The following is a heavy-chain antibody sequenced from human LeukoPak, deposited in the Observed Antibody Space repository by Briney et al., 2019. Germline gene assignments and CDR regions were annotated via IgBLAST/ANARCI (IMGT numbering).Heavy chain of an antibody. CDR1: GGSVSGYY. CDR2: IYHTGHT. Sequence: SETLSLTCTVSGGSVSGYYWSWIRQPPGGGLEWIGYIYHTGHTHYNASLKGRVTMSMDTSQSQISLRMSSMTAADTAVYYCARGGTSGYCSSTSCSDAFDIWGQGTMVTVSS. D-gene: IGHD2-2*01. J-gene: IGHJ3*02. V-gene: IGHV4-59*08. CDR3: ARGGTSGYCSSTSCSDAFDI.